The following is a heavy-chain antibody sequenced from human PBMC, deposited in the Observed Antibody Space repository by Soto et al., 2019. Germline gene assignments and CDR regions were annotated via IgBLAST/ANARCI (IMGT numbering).Heavy chain of an antibody. CDR1: EFTFNNYA. CDR3: AKVESYDFWGGYDYYDYSHYGMDV. V-gene: IGHV3-23*01. J-gene: IGHJ6*02. Sequence: GGSLRLSCAASEFTFNNYAMTWVRQTPGKGLEWVAGISGPGGRTYYADSVKGRFTISRDNSKNTLFLQMNGLRGEDTAVYYCAKVESYDFWGGYDYYDYSHYGMDVWGQGTTVTSP. D-gene: IGHD3-3*01. CDR2: ISGPGGRT.